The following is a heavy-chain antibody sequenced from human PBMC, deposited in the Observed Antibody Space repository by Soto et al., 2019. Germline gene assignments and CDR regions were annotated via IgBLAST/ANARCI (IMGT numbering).Heavy chain of an antibody. CDR2: ISGSGDST. J-gene: IGHJ4*02. CDR3: AKDRPYYGSSGYPPRVGHDY. V-gene: IGHV3-23*01. D-gene: IGHD3-22*01. CDR1: GFTFSSYA. Sequence: EVQLLESGGGLVQPGGSLRLSCAASGFTFSSYAMSWVRQAPGKGLEWVSTISGSGDSTYYADSVKGLFTISRDNSENTLYLQMSILRAEDTSVSYSAKDRPYYGSSGYPPRVGHDYWGQGTLVTVSS.